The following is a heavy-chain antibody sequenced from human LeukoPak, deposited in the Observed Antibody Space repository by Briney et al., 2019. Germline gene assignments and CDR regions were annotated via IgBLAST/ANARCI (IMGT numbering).Heavy chain of an antibody. D-gene: IGHD3-10*01. CDR2: INSDGSST. V-gene: IGHV3-74*01. CDR1: GFTFSSYW. Sequence: GGSLRLSCAASGFTFSSYWMHWVRQAPGKGLVWVSRINSDGSSTSYADSVKGRFTISRDNAKNTLYLQMNSLRAEDTAVYYCAKDRLWFGEYIYDFDYWGQGTLVTVSS. CDR3: AKDRLWFGEYIYDFDY. J-gene: IGHJ4*02.